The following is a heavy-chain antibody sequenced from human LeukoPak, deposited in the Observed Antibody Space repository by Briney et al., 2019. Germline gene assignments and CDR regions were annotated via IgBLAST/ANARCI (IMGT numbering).Heavy chain of an antibody. CDR2: IYHSGST. J-gene: IGHJ4*02. D-gene: IGHD3-22*01. V-gene: IGHV4-4*02. Sequence: SGTLSLTCAVSGGSISSSNWWSLVRQPPGKGLEWIGEIYHSGSTNYNPSLKSRVTISVDKSKNQFSLKLSSVTAADTAVYYCAREARSGYYDSSGTYVYWGQGTLVTVSS. CDR1: GGSISSSNW. CDR3: AREARSGYYDSSGTYVY.